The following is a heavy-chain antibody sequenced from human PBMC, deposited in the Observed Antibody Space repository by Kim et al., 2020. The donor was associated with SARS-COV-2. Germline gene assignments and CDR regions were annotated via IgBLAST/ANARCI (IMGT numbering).Heavy chain of an antibody. CDR3: ARDHMVRGVIMEDPYAFYYYGMDV. D-gene: IGHD3-10*01. Sequence: ASVKVSCNPSGDTFTSYYMHWVRQAPGQGLEWMGIINPSGGSTSYAQKFQGRVTMTRDRSTSTVYMELSSRRSEDTAVYYCARDHMVRGVIMEDPYAFYYYGMDVWGQGTTVTVSS. J-gene: IGHJ6*02. V-gene: IGHV1-46*01. CDR1: GDTFTSYY. CDR2: INPSGGST.